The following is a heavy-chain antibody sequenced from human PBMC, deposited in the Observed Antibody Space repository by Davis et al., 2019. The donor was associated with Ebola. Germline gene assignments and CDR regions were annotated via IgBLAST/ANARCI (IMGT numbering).Heavy chain of an antibody. CDR3: TRDYAAAAGPSDY. CDR1: GFTFSNYA. Sequence: GESLKISCAASGFTFSNYAMHWVRQAPGKGLEWVAVISHDGINQYYADSVKGRFTISRHNSKNTVYLQMNSLRGEDTAVYYCTRDYAAAAGPSDYWGQGTLVTASS. V-gene: IGHV3-30-3*01. D-gene: IGHD6-13*01. CDR2: ISHDGINQ. J-gene: IGHJ4*02.